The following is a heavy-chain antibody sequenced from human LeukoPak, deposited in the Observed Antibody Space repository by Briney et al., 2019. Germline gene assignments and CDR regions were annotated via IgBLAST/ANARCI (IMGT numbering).Heavy chain of an antibody. D-gene: IGHD4-17*01. Sequence: GGSLRLSCAASGFTFSSYEMTWVRQAPGKGLEGVSYISSSGLTIYYEDSVRGRFTISRDNAKNSLYLQMNSLRAEDTAVYYCARERVTTGGDAFDIWGQGTMVTVSS. J-gene: IGHJ3*02. CDR3: ARERVTTGGDAFDI. V-gene: IGHV3-48*03. CDR2: ISSSGLTI. CDR1: GFTFSSYE.